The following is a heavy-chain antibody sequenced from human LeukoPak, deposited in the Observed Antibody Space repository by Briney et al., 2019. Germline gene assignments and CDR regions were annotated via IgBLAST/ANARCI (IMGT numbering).Heavy chain of an antibody. CDR1: GFAFSSYA. Sequence: PGGSLRLSCAASGFAFSSYAMSWVRQAPGMGLEWVSGISGSGGNTYYADSVKGRFTISRDNSKNTLYVQMNSLRPEDTAVYYCAKKGRGNDAFDIWGQGTVVTVSS. CDR3: AKKGRGNDAFDI. J-gene: IGHJ3*02. V-gene: IGHV3-23*01. CDR2: ISGSGGNT. D-gene: IGHD3-16*01.